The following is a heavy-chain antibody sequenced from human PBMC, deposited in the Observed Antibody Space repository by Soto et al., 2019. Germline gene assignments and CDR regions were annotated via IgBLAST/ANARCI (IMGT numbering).Heavy chain of an antibody. Sequence: PSETLSLTCTVSGGSISSYYWSWIRQPPGKGLEWFGYIYYSGSTNYNPSLKSRVTISVDTSKNQFSLKLSSVTAADTAVYYCARGANDFWSGYSTYYYYYMDVWGKGTTVTVSS. CDR3: ARGANDFWSGYSTYYYYYMDV. D-gene: IGHD3-3*01. J-gene: IGHJ6*03. CDR2: IYYSGST. V-gene: IGHV4-59*08. CDR1: GGSISSYY.